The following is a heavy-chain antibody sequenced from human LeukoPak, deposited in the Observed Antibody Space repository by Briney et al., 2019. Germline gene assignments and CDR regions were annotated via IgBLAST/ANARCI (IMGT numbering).Heavy chain of an antibody. CDR2: IYISDNA. V-gene: IGHV4-4*07. CDR1: VASLAGYY. CDR3: ARDRDIAADGMEGGDAFDI. J-gene: IGHJ3*02. Sequence: SETLSLTCTASVASLAGYYWRWIRQPAGKGLEWIGRIYISDNARYNPSLKSGVTMSIDTSNKQFSLILRSVTAADTAVYYCARDRDIAADGMEGGDAFDIWGPGTLVTVSP. D-gene: IGHD6-13*01.